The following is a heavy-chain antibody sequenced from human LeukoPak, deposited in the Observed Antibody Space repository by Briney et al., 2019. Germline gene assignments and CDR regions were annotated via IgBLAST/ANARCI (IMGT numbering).Heavy chain of an antibody. V-gene: IGHV3-23*01. CDR2: ISGGGVTT. CDR3: ARNQQLGGHSYYYYGMDV. CDR1: GFTSIAYA. J-gene: IGHJ6*02. Sequence: GGSLRLSCVGSGFTSIAYALTWGGQAPGEGLEGVAGISGGGVTTYYAASVKGRFTISRDNSKNTLYLQMNSLRADDTAIYYCARNQQLGGHSYYYYGMDVWGQGTTVTVSS. D-gene: IGHD3-16*01.